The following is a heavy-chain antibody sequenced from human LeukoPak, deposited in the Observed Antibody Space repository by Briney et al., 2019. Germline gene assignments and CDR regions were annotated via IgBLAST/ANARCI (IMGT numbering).Heavy chain of an antibody. J-gene: IGHJ4*02. D-gene: IGHD2-2*01. CDR3: ARSYYCSSTSCFDY. V-gene: IGHV1-69*13. Sequence: SVKVSCKASGYTFTGYYMHWVRQAPGQGLEWMGGIIPIFGTANYAQKFQGRVTITADESTSTAYMELSSLRSEDTAVYYCARSYYCSSTSCFDYWGQGTLVTVSS. CDR1: GYTFTGYY. CDR2: IIPIFGTA.